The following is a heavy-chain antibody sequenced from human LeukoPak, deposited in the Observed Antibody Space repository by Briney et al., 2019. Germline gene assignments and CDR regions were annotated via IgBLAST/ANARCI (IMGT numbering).Heavy chain of an antibody. CDR2: INPSCCSK. CDR1: GYTFTSYY. V-gene: IGHV1-46*01. CDR3: ARSDSGDFDWLLPSSYSYGMDV. Sequence: ASVKVSCKASGYTFTSYYMHWVRQAPGQGLEWMGIINPSCCSKSNAQRFQGRVTMTSDTSTTTVYMELSSRRSEDTAVYYCARSDSGDFDWLLPSSYSYGMDVWGQGTTVTVSS. J-gene: IGHJ6*02. D-gene: IGHD3-9*01.